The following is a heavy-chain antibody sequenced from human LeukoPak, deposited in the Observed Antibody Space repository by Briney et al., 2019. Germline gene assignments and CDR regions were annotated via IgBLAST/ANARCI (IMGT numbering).Heavy chain of an antibody. CDR1: GFTFSSYS. D-gene: IGHD3-9*01. Sequence: GGSLRLSCAASGFTFSSYSMNWVRQAPGKGLEWVSSISSSSYIYYADSVKGRFTISRDNAKNSLYLQMNSLRAEDTAVYYCARGQTPYYDILTGYYGGPDYFDYWGQGTLVTVSS. V-gene: IGHV3-21*01. CDR3: ARGQTPYYDILTGYYGGPDYFDY. CDR2: ISSSSYI. J-gene: IGHJ4*02.